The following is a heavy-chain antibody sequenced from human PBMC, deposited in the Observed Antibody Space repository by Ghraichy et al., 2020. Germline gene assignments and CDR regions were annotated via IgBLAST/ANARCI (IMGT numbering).Heavy chain of an antibody. D-gene: IGHD2-21*01. J-gene: IGHJ5*02. CDR3: ARQGQLQLTFPDA. CDR1: GYSFTNYW. Sequence: ESLNISCKASGYSFTNYWIGWVRQMPGKGLEWMGIIFPDDSDARYSPSFQGQVTISADKSISTAYLQWSSLKATDTAMYYCARQGQLQLTFPDAWGQGTLVTVSS. CDR2: IFPDDSDA. V-gene: IGHV5-51*01.